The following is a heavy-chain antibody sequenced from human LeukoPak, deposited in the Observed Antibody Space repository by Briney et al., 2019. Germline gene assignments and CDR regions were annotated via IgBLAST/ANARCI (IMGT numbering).Heavy chain of an antibody. J-gene: IGHJ4*02. V-gene: IGHV3-15*01. D-gene: IGHD3-10*01. CDR2: VKSKTAGGTT. CDR3: TTDLRDGYYGSGSGPLIDY. Sequence: GGSLRLSCAASGFTFNKAWMTWVRQAPGEGLEWVGRVKSKTAGGTTGFAAPVKGRFTFSRDDSKNMVYLQMNSLKTEDTAVYYCTTDLRDGYYGSGSGPLIDYWGQGTLVTVSS. CDR1: GFTFNKAW.